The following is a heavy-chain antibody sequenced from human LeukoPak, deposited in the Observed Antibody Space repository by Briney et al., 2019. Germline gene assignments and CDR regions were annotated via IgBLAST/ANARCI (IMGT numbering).Heavy chain of an antibody. J-gene: IGHJ5*02. D-gene: IGHD1-7*01. V-gene: IGHV6-1*01. CDR2: TYYRAKWYN. Sequence: SQTLSLTCAISGDSVSSNSAAWNWIRQSPSRGLEWLGRTYYRAKWYNDYAVSGKSRITINPGTSKNQFSLQLNSVTPEDTAVYYCARDRTHITGTTRGNWFDPWGQGTLVTVSS. CDR3: ARDRTHITGTTRGNWFDP. CDR1: GDSVSSNSAA.